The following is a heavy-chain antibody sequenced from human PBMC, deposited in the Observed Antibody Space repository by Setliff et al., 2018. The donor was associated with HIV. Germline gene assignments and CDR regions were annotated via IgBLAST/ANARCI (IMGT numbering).Heavy chain of an antibody. CDR1: GYTFTDYY. V-gene: IGHV1-2*06. D-gene: IGHD3-22*01. J-gene: IGHJ3*02. CDR3: ARGGYYDSSGYSAFDI. Sequence: ASVKVSCKASGYTFTDYYIHWVRQAPGQGLEWMGRINPNNGGTNYAQKFQGRVTMTRDTSISTAYMEPSRLRSDDTAVYYCARGGYYDSSGYSAFDIWGQGTMVTVSS. CDR2: INPNNGGT.